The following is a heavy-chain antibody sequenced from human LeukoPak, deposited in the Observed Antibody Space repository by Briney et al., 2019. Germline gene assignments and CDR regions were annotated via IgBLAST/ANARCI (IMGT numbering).Heavy chain of an antibody. D-gene: IGHD6-19*01. J-gene: IGHJ4*02. CDR2: IIPIFGTA. CDR1: GGTFSSYA. CDR3: ARDALAVAPLDY. Sequence: SVKVSCKASGGTFSSYAISWVRQAPGQGLEWMGGIIPIFGTANYAQKFQGRVTITADKSTSTAYMELRSLRSDDTAVYYCARDALAVAPLDYWGQGTLVTVSS. V-gene: IGHV1-69*06.